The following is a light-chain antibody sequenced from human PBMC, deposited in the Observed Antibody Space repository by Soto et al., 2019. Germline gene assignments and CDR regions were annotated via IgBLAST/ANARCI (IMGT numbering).Light chain of an antibody. CDR1: SSNIGAGYN. CDR2: GNS. CDR3: QSYDSSLSGWV. V-gene: IGLV1-40*01. J-gene: IGLJ3*02. Sequence: QLVLTQPPSLSGAPGQRVTISCTGSSSNIGAGYNVHWYQQLPGTAPKLLIFGNSSRPSGVPDRFSGSKSGTSASLAITGLQAEDEADYYCQSYDSSLSGWVFGGGTKLTVL.